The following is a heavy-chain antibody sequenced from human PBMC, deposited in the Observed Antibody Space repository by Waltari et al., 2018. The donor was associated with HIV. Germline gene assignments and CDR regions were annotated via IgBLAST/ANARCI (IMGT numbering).Heavy chain of an antibody. D-gene: IGHD2-21*01. Sequence: QIQLVQSGAEAREHGASVKLYCKASGYTFINYYIHWLRQAPGQGLEWRGRINHNNGGTVDVGRLLGRGTSTRDTSIRTGYLERGRLSFDDSAVYFCVRGYCGGDCAPGGYWGQGALVTVSS. CDR2: INHNNGGT. J-gene: IGHJ4*02. CDR1: GYTFINYY. V-gene: IGHV1-2*01. CDR3: VRGYCGGDCAPGGY.